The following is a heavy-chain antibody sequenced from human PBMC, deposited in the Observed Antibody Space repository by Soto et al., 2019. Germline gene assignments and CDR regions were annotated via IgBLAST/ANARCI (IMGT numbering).Heavy chain of an antibody. CDR1: GGSISSGDYY. J-gene: IGHJ4*02. V-gene: IGHV4-30-4*01. Sequence: SETLSLTFTVSGGSISSGDYYWSWIRQPPGKGLEWIGYIYYSGSTYYNPSLKSRVTISVDTSKNQFSLKLSSVTAADTAVYYCARVSFGSRFDYWGQGTLVTVSS. CDR3: ARVSFGSRFDY. D-gene: IGHD3-16*01. CDR2: IYYSGST.